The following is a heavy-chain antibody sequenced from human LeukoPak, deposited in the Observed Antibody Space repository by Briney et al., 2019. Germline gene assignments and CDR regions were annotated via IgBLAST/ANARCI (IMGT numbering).Heavy chain of an antibody. V-gene: IGHV4-4*07. J-gene: IGHJ4*02. CDR2: IYTSGST. Sequence: PSETLSLTCTVSGGSISSYYWSWIRQPAGKGLEWIGRIYTSGSTNYNPSLKSRVTISVDTSKNQFSLKLSSVTAADTAVYYCARGRFYYDSSGHSYWGQGTLVTVSS. D-gene: IGHD3-22*01. CDR3: ARGRFYYDSSGHSY. CDR1: GGSISSYY.